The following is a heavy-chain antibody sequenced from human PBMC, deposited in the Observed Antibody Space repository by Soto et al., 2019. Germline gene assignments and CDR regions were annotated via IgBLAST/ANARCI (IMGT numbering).Heavy chain of an antibody. V-gene: IGHV3-49*03. CDR1: GFTFGDYD. Sequence: SLRLSCTSSGFTFGDYDMSWIRQAPGKGLEWVGFIRSKAYVGTTEHAASVKGRFTISRDDSIRIAYLQMNSLKTEDTAVYYCPRGEDYSGRPLMDVWGQGTRVTVSS. J-gene: IGHJ6*02. CDR3: PRGEDYSGRPLMDV. D-gene: IGHD3-10*01. CDR2: IRSKAYVGTT.